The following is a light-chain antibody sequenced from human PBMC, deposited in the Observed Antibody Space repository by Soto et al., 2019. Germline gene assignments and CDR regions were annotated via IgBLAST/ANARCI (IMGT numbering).Light chain of an antibody. V-gene: IGLV2-14*01. CDR3: SSYTSSSTSYV. Sequence: QSALTQRASVSGSPGQSITISCTGTSSDVGGYNYVSWYQQHPGKAPKLMIYDVSNRPSGVSNRFSGSKSGNTASLTISGLQAEDEADYYCSSYTSSSTSYVFGTGTKVTVL. J-gene: IGLJ1*01. CDR1: SSDVGGYNY. CDR2: DVS.